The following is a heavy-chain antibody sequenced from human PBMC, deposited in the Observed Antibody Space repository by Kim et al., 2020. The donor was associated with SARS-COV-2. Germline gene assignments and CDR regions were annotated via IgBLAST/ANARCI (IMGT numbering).Heavy chain of an antibody. V-gene: IGHV4-34*01. Sequence: NPPLTRRVTISVDTSKNAFSLKLTSVTAADTAVYYCANGGNYCSGGSCFDYWGQGTLVTVSS. J-gene: IGHJ4*02. CDR3: ANGGNYCSGGSCFDY. D-gene: IGHD2-15*01.